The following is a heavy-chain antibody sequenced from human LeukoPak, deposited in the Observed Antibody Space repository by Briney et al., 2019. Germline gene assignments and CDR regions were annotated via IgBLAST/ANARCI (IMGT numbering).Heavy chain of an antibody. Sequence: ASVKVSCKASGGTFSSYAISWVRQAPGQGLEWMGEIIPIFGTANYAQKFQGRVTITADESTSTAYMELSSLRSEDTAVYYCARVTDCGGDCYDYWGQGTLVTVSS. V-gene: IGHV1-69*01. CDR3: ARVTDCGGDCYDY. J-gene: IGHJ4*02. D-gene: IGHD2-21*01. CDR1: GGTFSSYA. CDR2: IIPIFGTA.